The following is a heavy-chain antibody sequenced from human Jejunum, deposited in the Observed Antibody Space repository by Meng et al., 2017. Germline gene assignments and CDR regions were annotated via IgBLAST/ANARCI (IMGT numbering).Heavy chain of an antibody. V-gene: IGHV3-30*01. CDR1: GFLFDNYP. CDR2: ISYDGNIK. CDR3: AKVLSTALYDPFDI. Sequence: GGSLRLSCAASGFLFDNYPMHWVRQAPGKGPEWVAVISYDGNIKYYADSVKGRFTISRDNSRNSLFLQMNSLRGDDTALYYCAKVLSTALYDPFDIWGQGTMVTVSS. D-gene: IGHD5/OR15-5a*01. J-gene: IGHJ3*02.